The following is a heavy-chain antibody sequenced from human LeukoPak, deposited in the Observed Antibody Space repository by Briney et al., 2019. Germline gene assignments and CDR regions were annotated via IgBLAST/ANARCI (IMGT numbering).Heavy chain of an antibody. CDR1: GDSVSSNRAA. Sequence: SQTLSLTCAISGDSVSSNRAAWTWIRQSPSRGLEWLGRTYYRSKWYNDYAVSVKSRITINPDTSKNQFSLQLNSVTPEDTAVYYCARGYQVVGLDAFDIWGQGTMVTVSS. J-gene: IGHJ3*02. D-gene: IGHD2-15*01. CDR2: TYYRSKWYN. CDR3: ARGYQVVGLDAFDI. V-gene: IGHV6-1*01.